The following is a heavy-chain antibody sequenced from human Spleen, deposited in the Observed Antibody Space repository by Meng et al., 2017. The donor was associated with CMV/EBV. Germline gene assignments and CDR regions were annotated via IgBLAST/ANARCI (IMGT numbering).Heavy chain of an antibody. CDR2: INHSGST. CDR3: AGSGRSYWFDP. Sequence: VQLQQWGAGLLKPSETLSLTCACYCGSLSGYYWSWIRQPPGKGLEWIGEINHSGSTNYNPSLKSRVTMSLDTSKSQFSLKLSSVTAADTAVYYCAGSGRSYWFDPWGQGTLVTVSS. D-gene: IGHD3-10*01. CDR1: CGSLSGYY. J-gene: IGHJ5*02. V-gene: IGHV4-34*01.